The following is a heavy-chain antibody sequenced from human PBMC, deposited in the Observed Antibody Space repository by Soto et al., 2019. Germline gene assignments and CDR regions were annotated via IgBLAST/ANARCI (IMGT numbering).Heavy chain of an antibody. V-gene: IGHV3-33*01. CDR3: ARVGLDYYENNWFDP. CDR1: GFTFSSYG. D-gene: IGHD3-22*01. CDR2: IWYDGSNK. J-gene: IGHJ5*02. Sequence: QVQLVESGGGVVQPGRSLRLSCAASGFTFSSYGMHWVRQAPGKGLERVAVIWYDGSNKYYADSVKGRFTTSRDNSKNTLYLQMDSLRAEDTAVYYCARVGLDYYENNWFDPWGQGTLVTVSS.